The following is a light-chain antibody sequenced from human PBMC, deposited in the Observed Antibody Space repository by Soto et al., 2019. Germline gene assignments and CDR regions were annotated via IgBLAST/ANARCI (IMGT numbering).Light chain of an antibody. CDR2: GAS. J-gene: IGKJ2*01. Sequence: NVLTQSPGTLSLSPGDRATLSCRAARTVETNSLAWYQQKPGQAPRLLIYGASSRATGISDRFSGSGYGTDFTIHISRLEPEDFAVYFCQQYGGSPYTFGQ. V-gene: IGKV3-20*01. CDR3: QQYGGSPYT. CDR1: RTVETNS.